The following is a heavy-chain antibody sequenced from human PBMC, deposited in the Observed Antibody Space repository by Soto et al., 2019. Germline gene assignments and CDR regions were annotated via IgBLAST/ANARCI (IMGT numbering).Heavy chain of an antibody. Sequence: EVQLLESGGGLVQPGGSLRLSCAASGFTFSLYAMSWVRLAPGKGLEWVSALSGSGGTTFYADSVKGRFTVSRDNSKNTLYLQLSSLRAEDTAVYYCARFIAARRAGWYYYYGMDVWGQGTTVTVSS. CDR1: GFTFSLYA. J-gene: IGHJ6*02. CDR3: ARFIAARRAGWYYYYGMDV. CDR2: LSGSGGTT. D-gene: IGHD6-6*01. V-gene: IGHV3-23*01.